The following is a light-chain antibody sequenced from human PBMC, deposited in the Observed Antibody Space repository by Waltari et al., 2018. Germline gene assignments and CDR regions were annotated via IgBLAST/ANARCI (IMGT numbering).Light chain of an antibody. Sequence: QSALTPPRSVSGSPGQSVTISCTGTNSDVGGYDFVTWYQQYPGKAPKLIIYDVYKRPPGVPDRFSGSKSGNTASLSISGLLNEDEADFYCCSYAGADSSVLFGGGTTLTVL. CDR1: NSDVGGYDF. J-gene: IGLJ2*01. CDR3: CSYAGADSSVL. CDR2: DVY. V-gene: IGLV2-11*01.